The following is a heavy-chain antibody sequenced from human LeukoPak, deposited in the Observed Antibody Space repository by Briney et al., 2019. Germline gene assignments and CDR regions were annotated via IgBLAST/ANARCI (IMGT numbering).Heavy chain of an antibody. V-gene: IGHV4-61*02. J-gene: IGHJ3*02. CDR1: GGSISSGSYY. CDR2: FYTSGSS. D-gene: IGHD3-10*01. CDR3: ARYVLLWFGESEPLHAFDI. Sequence: SQTLSLTCTVSGGSISSGSYYWSWIRQPAGKGLEWIGRFYTSGSSNYNPSLKSRVTISVDTSKNQFSLKLSSVTAADTAVYYCARYVLLWFGESEPLHAFDIWGQGTMVTVSS.